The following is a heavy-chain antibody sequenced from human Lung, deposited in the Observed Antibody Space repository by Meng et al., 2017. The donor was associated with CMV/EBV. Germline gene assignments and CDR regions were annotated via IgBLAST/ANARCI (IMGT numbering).Heavy chain of an antibody. D-gene: IGHD3-9*01. CDR2: IKQDGSEK. V-gene: IGHV3-7*01. J-gene: IGHJ3*02. Sequence: GEXXKISCAASGFTFSSYWMSWVRQAPGKGLEWVANIKQDGSEKYYVDSVKGRFTISRDNAKNSLYLQMNSPRAEDTAVYYCARDRYFDWLGDAFDIWGQGTMVTV. CDR1: GFTFSSYW. CDR3: ARDRYFDWLGDAFDI.